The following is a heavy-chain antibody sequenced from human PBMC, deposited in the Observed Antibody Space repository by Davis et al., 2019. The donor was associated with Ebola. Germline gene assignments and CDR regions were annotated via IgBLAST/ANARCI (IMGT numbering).Heavy chain of an antibody. CDR1: GFTLDDYA. CDR3: AKARGYGDYREFDY. CDR2: ISWNSGSI. D-gene: IGHD4-17*01. J-gene: IGHJ4*02. Sequence: GGSLRLSCAASGFTLDDYAMHWVRQAPGKGLEWVSGISWNSGSIGYADSVKGRFTISRDNAKNSLYLQMNSLRAEDTALYYCAKARGYGDYREFDYWGQGTLVTVSS. V-gene: IGHV3-9*01.